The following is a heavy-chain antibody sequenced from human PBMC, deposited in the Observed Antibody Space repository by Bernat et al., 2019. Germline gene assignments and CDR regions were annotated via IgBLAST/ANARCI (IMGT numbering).Heavy chain of an antibody. CDR2: VFYTGST. CDR1: GGSIGTINYF. CDR3: EKRYKPTQLSSTRGWFDP. D-gene: IGHD1-1*01. J-gene: IGHJ5*02. V-gene: IGHV4-39*01. Sequence: QLQLQESGPGLVKPSETLSLTCSVSGGSIGTINYFWGWIRQPPGKGLEWIGSVFYTGSTFYNPSLGSRVTMSVDTSKNQCSLKLSSVTAADTAGYHGEKRYKPTQLSSTRGWFDPWGQGTLVTVSS.